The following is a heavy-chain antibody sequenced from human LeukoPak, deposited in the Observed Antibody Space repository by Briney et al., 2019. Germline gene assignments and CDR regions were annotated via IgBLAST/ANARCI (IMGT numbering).Heavy chain of an antibody. V-gene: IGHV3-64*01. CDR3: ATYYDFWSGYYTGMNYYMDV. J-gene: IGHJ6*03. Sequence: PGGSLRLSCAASGFTFISYAMHWVRQAPGKGLEYVSAISSNGGSTYYANSVKGRFTISRDNSKNTLYLQMGSLRAEDMAVYYCATYYDFWSGYYTGMNYYMDVWGKGTTVTVSS. CDR1: GFTFISYA. D-gene: IGHD3-3*01. CDR2: ISSNGGST.